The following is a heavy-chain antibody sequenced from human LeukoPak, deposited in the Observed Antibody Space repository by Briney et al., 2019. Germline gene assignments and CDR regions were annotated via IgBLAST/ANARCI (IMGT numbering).Heavy chain of an antibody. D-gene: IGHD4-11*01. CDR1: GFTFGDYA. J-gene: IGHJ4*02. CDR2: IRSKAYGGTT. Sequence: PGGSLRLSCTASGFTFGDYAMSWVRQAPGKGLEWVGFIRSKAYGGTTEYAASVKGRFTISRDDSKSIAYLQMNSLKTEDTAVYYCTKDYSNYVHYFDYWGQGTLVTVSS. V-gene: IGHV3-49*04. CDR3: TKDYSNYVHYFDY.